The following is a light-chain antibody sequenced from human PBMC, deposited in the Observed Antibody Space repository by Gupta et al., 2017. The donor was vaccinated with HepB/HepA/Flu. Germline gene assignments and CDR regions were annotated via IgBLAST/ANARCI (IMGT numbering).Light chain of an antibody. CDR3: QQDDSTWIT. CDR2: WAS. Sequence: DIVMTQSPDSLAVSLGGRATINCKSSQSVLYSSNNKNYLAWYQQKPGQPPKLLIYWASTRESGVPDRFSGSGSGTDFTLTISSLQAEDVAVYYCQQDDSTWITFGQGTLLEIK. V-gene: IGKV4-1*01. J-gene: IGKJ5*01. CDR1: QSVLYSSNNKNY.